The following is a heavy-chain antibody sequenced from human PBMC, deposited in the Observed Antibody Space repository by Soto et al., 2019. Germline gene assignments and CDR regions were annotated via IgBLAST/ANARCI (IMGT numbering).Heavy chain of an antibody. J-gene: IGHJ4*02. CDR1: GFTFSSYS. Sequence: GSLRLSCAASGFTFSSYSMNWVRQAPGKGLEWVSSISSSSSYIYYADSVKGRFTISRDNAKNSLYLQMNSLRAEDTAVYYCAGFAYYDSSGYYDEPARRGYWGQGTLVTVSS. CDR2: ISSSSSYI. D-gene: IGHD3-22*01. CDR3: AGFAYYDSSGYYDEPARRGY. V-gene: IGHV3-21*01.